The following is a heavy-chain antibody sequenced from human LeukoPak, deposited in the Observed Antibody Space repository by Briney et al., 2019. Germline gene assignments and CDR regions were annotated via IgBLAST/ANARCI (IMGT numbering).Heavy chain of an antibody. J-gene: IGHJ4*02. CDR3: AKGRGTTVTSAANY. CDR1: GFTFSSYA. V-gene: IGHV3-23*01. Sequence: GGSLRLSCSASGFTFSSYAMSWVRQAPGKGLEWVSGISKSGDSTYYTDSVKGRFTISRDNSKNTLSLQMNSLRAEDTAVYYCAKGRGTTVTSAANYWGQGTLVTVSS. D-gene: IGHD4-17*01. CDR2: ISKSGDST.